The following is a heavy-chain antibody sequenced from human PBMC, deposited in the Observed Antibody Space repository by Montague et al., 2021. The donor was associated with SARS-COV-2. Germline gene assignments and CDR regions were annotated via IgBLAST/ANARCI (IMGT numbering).Heavy chain of an antibody. CDR3: AIGCDSAKCGI. D-gene: IGHD2-21*01. V-gene: IGHV4-4*07. J-gene: IGHJ3*02. CDR2: IHPYGDI. CDR1: GNSVTERY. Sequence: SETLSLTCTVSGNSVTERYLNWVRQAAGKGLEWIGFIHPYGDIHYNASLKSRVILSRDASKNQFSLTLTSVTAADTAVYYCAIGCDSAKCGIWGRGTLVTRSS.